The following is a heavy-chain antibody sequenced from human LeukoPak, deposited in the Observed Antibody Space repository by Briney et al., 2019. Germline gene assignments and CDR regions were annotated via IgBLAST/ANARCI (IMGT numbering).Heavy chain of an antibody. CDR3: ARDWVGGPFDP. V-gene: IGHV4-61*02. CDR2: IHTSGTT. CDR1: GGSISSGSYY. Sequence: PSETLSLTCSDSGGSISSGSYYWSWIRQPAGKGLEWIGRIHTSGTTNYNPSLKSRVTISVDTSKNQFSLKLNSVTAADTAVYYCARDWVGGPFDPWGQGTLVTVSS. J-gene: IGHJ5*02. D-gene: IGHD2-15*01.